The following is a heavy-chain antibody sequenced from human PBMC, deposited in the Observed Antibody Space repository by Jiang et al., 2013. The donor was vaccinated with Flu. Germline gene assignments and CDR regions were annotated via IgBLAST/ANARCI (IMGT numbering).Heavy chain of an antibody. J-gene: IGHJ5*02. CDR1: GYTFTSYG. CDR2: ISAYNGNT. D-gene: IGHD6-19*01. CDR3: AREALIAVAAPPGGWFDP. V-gene: IGHV1-18*04. Sequence: GAEVKKPGASVKVSCKASGYTFTSYGISWVRQAPGQGLEWMGWISAYNGNTNYAQKLQGRVTMTTDTSTSTAYMELRSLRSDDTAVYYCAREALIAVAAPPGGWFDPWGQGTLVTVSS.